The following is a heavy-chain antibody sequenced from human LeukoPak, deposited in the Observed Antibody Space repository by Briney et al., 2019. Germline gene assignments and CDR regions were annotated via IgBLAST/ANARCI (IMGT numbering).Heavy chain of an antibody. CDR3: ARQRLGWFDP. J-gene: IGHJ5*02. CDR2: IYYSGST. D-gene: IGHD5-12*01. CDR1: GGSISSYY. Sequence: SETLSLTCTVSGGSISSYYWSWIRQPPGKGLEWIGYIYYSGSTDYNPSLKSRVTMSVDTSKNQFSLKLTSVTAADTAVYYCARQRLGWFDPWGQGTLVTVSS. V-gene: IGHV4-59*01.